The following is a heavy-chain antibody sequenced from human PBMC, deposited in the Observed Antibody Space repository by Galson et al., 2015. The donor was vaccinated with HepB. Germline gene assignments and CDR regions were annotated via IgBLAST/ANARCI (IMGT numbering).Heavy chain of an antibody. CDR2: INPNSGGT. V-gene: IGHV1-2*02. D-gene: IGHD3-10*01. Sequence: SVKVSCKASGYTFTGYYMHWVRPAPGQGLEWMGWINPNSGGTNYAQEFQGRVTMTRDTSISTAYMELSRLRSDDTAVYYCARGGVLLWFGELLEFDYWGQGTLVTVSS. CDR1: GYTFTGYY. J-gene: IGHJ4*02. CDR3: ARGGVLLWFGELLEFDY.